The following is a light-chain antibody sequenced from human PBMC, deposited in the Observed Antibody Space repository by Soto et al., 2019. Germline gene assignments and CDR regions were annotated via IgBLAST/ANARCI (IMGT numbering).Light chain of an antibody. CDR3: QQRSNWPPT. CDR2: DAS. CDR1: HSVTTL. J-gene: IGKJ1*01. Sequence: EFVLTQSPGTLSLSPGETATLSCRASHSVTTLLAWYQQKPGQAPRLLIQDASNRATGIPARFSGSGSGTDFTLTITSLEPEDFAVYYCQQRSNWPPTFGQGTKVDIK. V-gene: IGKV3-11*01.